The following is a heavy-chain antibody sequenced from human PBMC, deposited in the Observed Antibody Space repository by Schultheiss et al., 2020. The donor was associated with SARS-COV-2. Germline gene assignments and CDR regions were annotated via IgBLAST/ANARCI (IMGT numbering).Heavy chain of an antibody. D-gene: IGHD3-22*01. CDR3: SRGYDSQFDY. CDR1: GFIVSSNY. J-gene: IGHJ4*02. CDR2: ISSSSSYI. V-gene: IGHV3-21*01. Sequence: GGSLRLSCAASGFIVSSNYMSWVRQAPGKGLEWVSSISSSSSYIYYADSVKGRFTISRDNSKNTLYLQMNSLRAEDTAVYYCSRGYDSQFDYWGQGTLVTVSS.